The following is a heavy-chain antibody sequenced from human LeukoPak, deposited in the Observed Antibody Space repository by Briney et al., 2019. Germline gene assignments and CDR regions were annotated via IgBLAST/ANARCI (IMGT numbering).Heavy chain of an antibody. D-gene: IGHD4-17*01. CDR1: GFTFSIYA. J-gene: IGHJ4*02. V-gene: IGHV3-23*01. CDR2: ISSGGGST. Sequence: GGSLRLSCAASGFTFSIYAMSWVRLAPGKGLEWVSAISSGGGSTYYADTVKGRFTISRDNSKNTLYVQMNSLRVEDTAVYYCARPDVDYGFDYWGQGTLVTVSS. CDR3: ARPDVDYGFDY.